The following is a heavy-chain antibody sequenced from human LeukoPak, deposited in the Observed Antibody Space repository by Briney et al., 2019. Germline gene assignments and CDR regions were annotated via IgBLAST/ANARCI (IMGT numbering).Heavy chain of an antibody. D-gene: IGHD5-24*01. CDR2: INPSGGST. V-gene: IGHV1-46*01. J-gene: IGHJ3*02. CDR1: GYTFTSYY. CDR3: ARGLQENLAWLKAFSAFDI. Sequence: GASVKVSCKASGYTFTSYYMHWVRQAPGQGLEWMGIINPSGGSTSYAQKFQGRVTMTTDTSTNTAYMELRSLRSDDTAVYYCARGLQENLAWLKAFSAFDIWGQGTMVTVSS.